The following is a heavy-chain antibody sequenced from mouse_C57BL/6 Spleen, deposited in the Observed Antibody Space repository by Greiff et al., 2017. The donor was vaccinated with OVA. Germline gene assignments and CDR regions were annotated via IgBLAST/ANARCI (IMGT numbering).Heavy chain of an antibody. CDR1: GFTFSDYY. Sequence: EVQLVESEGGLVQPGRSMKLSCTASGFTFSDYYMAWVRQVPEKGLEWVANINYDGSSTYYLDSLKSRFIISRDNAKNILYLQMSSLKSEDTATYYCARDWGYRLDYWGQGTTLTVSS. CDR3: ARDWGYRLDY. D-gene: IGHD2-14*01. V-gene: IGHV5-16*01. CDR2: INYDGSST. J-gene: IGHJ2*01.